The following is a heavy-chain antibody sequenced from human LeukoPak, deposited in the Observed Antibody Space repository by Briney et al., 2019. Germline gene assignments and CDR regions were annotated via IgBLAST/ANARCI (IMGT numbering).Heavy chain of an antibody. CDR2: FDPEDRET. J-gene: IGHJ1*01. D-gene: IGHD3-22*01. CDR3: ATGAEYYYDSSGYHGHFQH. CDR1: GYTLTELS. V-gene: IGHV1-24*01. Sequence: ASVKVSCKVSGYTLTELSMHWVRQAPGKGLEWMGGFDPEDRETIYAQKFQGRVTMTEDTSTDTAYMELSSLRSEDTAVYYCATGAEYYYDSSGYHGHFQHWGQGTLVTVSS.